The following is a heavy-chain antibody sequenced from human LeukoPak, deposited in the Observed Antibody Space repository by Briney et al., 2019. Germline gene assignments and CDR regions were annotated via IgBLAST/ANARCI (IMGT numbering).Heavy chain of an antibody. CDR2: FDPGDDET. D-gene: IGHD1-26*01. CDR3: ATEKDLLLDS. CDR1: GYSLSELS. V-gene: IGHV1-24*01. Sequence: EASVKVSCKASGYSLSELSTHWVRQAPGQGLEWMGGFDPGDDETIYAQKFQGRVTMTEDTSTDTAYLELSSLRSEDTAVYFCATEKDLLLDSWGQGTPVTVSS. J-gene: IGHJ5*01.